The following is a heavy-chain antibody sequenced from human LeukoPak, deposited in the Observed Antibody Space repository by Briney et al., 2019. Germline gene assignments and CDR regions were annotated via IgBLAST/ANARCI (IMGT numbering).Heavy chain of an antibody. CDR1: GFPFSSSW. J-gene: IGHJ6*04. CDR3: ARDPGYESWSPFWGGMDV. CDR2: ITRDGSSA. V-gene: IGHV3-74*01. D-gene: IGHD3-16*01. Sequence: GESLRLSCAASGFPFSSSWKHWLRQPPGKGLVWVSRITRDGSSATYADSVKGRFTTSRDNAKNTLYLQMDSLRDDDTAVYYCARDPGYESWSPFWGGMDVWGNGTTVIVSS.